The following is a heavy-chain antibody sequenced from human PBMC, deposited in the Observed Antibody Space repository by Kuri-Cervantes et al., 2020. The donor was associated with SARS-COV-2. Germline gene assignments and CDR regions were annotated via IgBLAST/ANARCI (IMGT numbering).Heavy chain of an antibody. J-gene: IGHJ4*02. D-gene: IGHD2-2*01. CDR1: GGSISSSSYY. V-gene: IGHV4-39*01. CDR3: ARLQRVVVPAASFDY. CDR2: IYYSGST. Sequence: GSLRLSCTVSGGSISSSSYYWGWIRQPPGKGLEWIGSIYYSGSTYYNSSLKSRVTISVDTSKNQFTLKLSSVTAADTAVYYCARLQRVVVPAASFDYWGQGTLVTVSS.